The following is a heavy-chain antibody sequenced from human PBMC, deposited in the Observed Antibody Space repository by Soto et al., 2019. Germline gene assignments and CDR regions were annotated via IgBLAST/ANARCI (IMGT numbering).Heavy chain of an antibody. CDR1: GGSISSYY. V-gene: IGHV4-59*01. CDR2: IYYSGST. J-gene: IGHJ5*02. CDR3: ALYSSSSRMDWFDP. Sequence: ASETLSLTCTVSGGSISSYYWGWIRQPPGKGLEWIGYIYYSGSTNYNPSLKSRVTISVDTSKNQFSLKLSSVTAADTAVYYCALYSSSSRMDWFDPWGQGTLVTVSS. D-gene: IGHD6-6*01.